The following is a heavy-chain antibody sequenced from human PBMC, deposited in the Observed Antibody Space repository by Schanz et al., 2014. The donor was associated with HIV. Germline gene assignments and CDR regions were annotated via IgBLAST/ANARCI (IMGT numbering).Heavy chain of an antibody. J-gene: IGHJ6*02. CDR2: ISGSGGST. CDR1: GFTFSSYA. CDR3: ARVEGPPTFYYYYYGSDV. Sequence: EVQLLESGGGLVQPGGSLRLSCAASGFTFSSYAMSWVRQAPGKGLEWVSAISGSGGSTYYADSVKGRFTISRDNSKNTLFLQMNSLRAEDTAVYYCARVEGPPTFYYYYYGSDVWGQGTAVIVSS. V-gene: IGHV3-23*01. D-gene: IGHD4-4*01.